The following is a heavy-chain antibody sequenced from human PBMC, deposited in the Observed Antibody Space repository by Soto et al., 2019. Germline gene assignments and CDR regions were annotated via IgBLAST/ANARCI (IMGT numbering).Heavy chain of an antibody. CDR3: ARRHQLLYFDY. D-gene: IGHD2-2*02. J-gene: IGHJ4*02. Sequence: PGGSLRLSCAASGFTFSDYHMSWIRQAPGKGLEWVSYISGSSSYTNSADSVRGRFTISRDNAKNSLYLQMNSLRAEDTAVYYCARRHQLLYFDYWGQGTLVTVSS. V-gene: IGHV3-11*03. CDR2: ISGSSSYT. CDR1: GFTFSDYH.